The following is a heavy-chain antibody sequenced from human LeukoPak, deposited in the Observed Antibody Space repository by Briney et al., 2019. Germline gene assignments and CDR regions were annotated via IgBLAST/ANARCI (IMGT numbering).Heavy chain of an antibody. CDR3: AKDDDWGRYKH. Sequence: PGGSLRLSCAASGFTFNSHGMNWVRQAPGKGLEWVSGISPSGGITYYTDSVKGRFTTSRDNSKNTQSLQMNSLRAEDTAVYYCAKDDDWGRYKHWGRGTLVTVSS. J-gene: IGHJ1*01. D-gene: IGHD3-16*01. V-gene: IGHV3-23*01. CDR2: ISPSGGIT. CDR1: GFTFNSHG.